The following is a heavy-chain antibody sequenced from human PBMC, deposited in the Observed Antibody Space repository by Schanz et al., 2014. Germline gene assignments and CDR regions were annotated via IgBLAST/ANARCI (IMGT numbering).Heavy chain of an antibody. V-gene: IGHV3-21*01. Sequence: EVQLVESGGGLVQPGGSLRLSCAASGFTFSSYAMSWVRQAPGKGLEWVSSISSSGSYIHYADSVKGRVTISRDNAKNSVSLQMRRLRAEDTAVYYCARPRFDYGEVDYWGQGTLVTVSS. CDR1: GFTFSSYA. CDR3: ARPRFDYGEVDY. D-gene: IGHD4-17*01. CDR2: ISSSGSYI. J-gene: IGHJ4*02.